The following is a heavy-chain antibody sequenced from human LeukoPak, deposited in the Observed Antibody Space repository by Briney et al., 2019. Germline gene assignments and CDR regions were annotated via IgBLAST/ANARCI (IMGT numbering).Heavy chain of an antibody. V-gene: IGHV4-34*01. CDR2: INHSGST. J-gene: IGHJ4*02. CDR1: GGSFSGYY. Sequence: SETLSLTCAVYGGSFSGYYWSWIRKPPGKGLEWMGEINHSGSTNYNPSLKSRVTISVDTSKNQFSLKLSSVTAADTAVYYCARVINRYCSGGSCYPYYFDYWGQGTLVTVSS. D-gene: IGHD2-15*01. CDR3: ARVINRYCSGGSCYPYYFDY.